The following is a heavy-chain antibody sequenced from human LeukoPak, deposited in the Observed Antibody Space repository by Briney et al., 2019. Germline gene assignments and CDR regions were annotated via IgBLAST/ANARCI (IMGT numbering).Heavy chain of an antibody. Sequence: AASVKVSCKASGGTFSSYAVSWVRQAPGQGLECMGGIIPIFDSPNYAQKFQGRVTITADESTSTAYMELSSLRSEDTAVYYCARDRGRGLGYCSGGSCYPDFDYWGQGTLVTVSS. CDR1: GGTFSSYA. CDR2: IIPIFDSP. J-gene: IGHJ4*02. V-gene: IGHV1-69*01. CDR3: ARDRGRGLGYCSGGSCYPDFDY. D-gene: IGHD2-15*01.